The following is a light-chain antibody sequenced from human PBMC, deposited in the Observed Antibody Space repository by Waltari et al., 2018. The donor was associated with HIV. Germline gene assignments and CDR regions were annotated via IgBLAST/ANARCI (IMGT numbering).Light chain of an antibody. V-gene: IGKV1-9*01. J-gene: IGKJ4*01. CDR2: AAS. Sequence: DIQLTQSPSFLSASVGDRVTITCRASQGISSYLAWYQQKPGKAPKLLIYAASTLQSGVPSRFSCSGSVTEFTLTVSSLQPEDFATYYCQQLNSFPLTFGGGTKVEIK. CDR3: QQLNSFPLT. CDR1: QGISSY.